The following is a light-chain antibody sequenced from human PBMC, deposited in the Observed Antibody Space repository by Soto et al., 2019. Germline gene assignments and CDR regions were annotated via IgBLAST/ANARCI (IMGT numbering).Light chain of an antibody. Sequence: QSALTQPASVSGSPGQSITISCTGTSSDIGAYNFVSGYQQHPGKAPKLMLYDVNIRPSGVSNRFSGSKSGNKASLTISGLQAEDEADYYCTSWPTSTTMIFGGGTKLTVL. V-gene: IGLV2-14*03. CDR3: TSWPTSTTMI. CDR1: SSDIGAYNF. CDR2: DVN. J-gene: IGLJ2*01.